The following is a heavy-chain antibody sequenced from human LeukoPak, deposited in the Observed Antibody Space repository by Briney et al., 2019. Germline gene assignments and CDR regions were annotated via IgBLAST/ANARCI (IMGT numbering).Heavy chain of an antibody. J-gene: IGHJ4*02. D-gene: IGHD1-26*01. CDR2: IYSSGIT. CDR1: GGSVSSNRYY. Sequence: SQTLSLTCTVSGGSVSSNRYYWTWIRQPAGKGLEWIGHIYSSGITHYNPSLKSRVTISVDTSKNQFSLKLSSVTAADTAVYYCARNSYSGSYLGYWGQGTLVTVSS. V-gene: IGHV4-61*09. CDR3: ARNSYSGSYLGY.